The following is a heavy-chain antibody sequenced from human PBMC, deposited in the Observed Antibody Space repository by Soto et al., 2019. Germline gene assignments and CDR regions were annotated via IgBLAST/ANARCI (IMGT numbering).Heavy chain of an antibody. CDR2: IRSKANSYAT. J-gene: IGHJ4*02. Sequence: LXLSCAASAFTFSCSAMHWCRQASGKGLEWVCRIRSKANSYATAYAASVKGRFTISRDDSKNTAYLQMNSLKTEDTAVYYCTRRSDSRSVDDWGQGTLVTVSS. D-gene: IGHD6-6*01. V-gene: IGHV3-73*01. CDR1: AFTFSCSA. CDR3: TRRSDSRSVDD.